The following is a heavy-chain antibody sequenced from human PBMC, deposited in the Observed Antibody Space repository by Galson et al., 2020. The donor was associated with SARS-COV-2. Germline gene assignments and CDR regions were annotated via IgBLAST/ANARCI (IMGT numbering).Heavy chain of an antibody. Sequence: SETLSLTCTVSGGSVTGGSDYWSWIRQPPGKGPEWIGYVSYSGTTSYYPSIKRRVTISLDTSKNQFSLTLNSVTAADTAVYYCARDLRVYYHGIDVWGRGTTVTVSS. CDR1: GGSVTGGSDY. CDR2: VSYSGTT. J-gene: IGHJ6*02. CDR3: ARDLRVYYHGIDV. V-gene: IGHV4-61*01.